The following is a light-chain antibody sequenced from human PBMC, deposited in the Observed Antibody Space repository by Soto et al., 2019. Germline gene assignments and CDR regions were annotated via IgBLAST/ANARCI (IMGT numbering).Light chain of an antibody. CDR3: QQLNSYPHT. J-gene: IGKJ2*01. V-gene: IGKV1-9*01. CDR2: ATS. CDR1: QDISSY. Sequence: DIQLTQSPSFLSSSVGDRVTITCRASQDISSYLAWYQQKPGKAPKLLIYATSTLQSGVPSRFSGSGSETDFTLTISSLQPEDFATYYCQQLNSYPHTFGQGTKLEIK.